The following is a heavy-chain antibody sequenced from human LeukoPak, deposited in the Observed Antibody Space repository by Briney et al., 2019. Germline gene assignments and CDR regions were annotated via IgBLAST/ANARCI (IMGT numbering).Heavy chain of an antibody. V-gene: IGHV1-24*01. J-gene: IGHJ5*02. CDR1: GYTLTDVS. Sequence: ASVKVSCKISGYTLTDVSMHWVRQAPGKGREWMGGFDPEGGETVYAQKFQGRVTMTEDPSADTAYMELRSLSSEDTAVYYCGIGRKFDWLLCHHWGQGTLVTVSS. D-gene: IGHD3-9*01. CDR2: FDPEGGET. CDR3: GIGRKFDWLLCHH.